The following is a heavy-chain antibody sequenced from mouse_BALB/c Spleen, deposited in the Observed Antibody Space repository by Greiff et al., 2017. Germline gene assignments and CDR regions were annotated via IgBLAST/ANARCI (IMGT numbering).Heavy chain of an antibody. V-gene: IGHV2-9-2*01. CDR3: VRGGDGNYEDWYFDV. J-gene: IGHJ1*01. CDR2: IWTGGGT. Sequence: VMLVESGPGLVAPSQSLSITCTVSGFSLTSYDISWIRQPPGKGLEWLGVIWTGGGTNYNSAFMSRLSISKDNSKSQVFLKMNSLQTDDTAIYYGVRGGDGNYEDWYFDVWGAGTTVTVSS. D-gene: IGHD2-1*01. CDR1: GFSLTSYD.